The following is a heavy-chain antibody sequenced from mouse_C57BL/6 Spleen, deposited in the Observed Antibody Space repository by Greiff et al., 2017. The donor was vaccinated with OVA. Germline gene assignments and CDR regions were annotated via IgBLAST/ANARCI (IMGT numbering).Heavy chain of an antibody. CDR2: INPNNGGT. J-gene: IGHJ3*01. D-gene: IGHD2-3*01. CDR1: GYTFTDYN. Sequence: VQLKESGPELVKPGASVKIPCKASGYTFTDYNMDWVKQSHGKSLEWIGDINPNNGGTIYNQKFKGKATLTVDKSSSTAYMELRSLTSEDTAVYYCARERDGYYFAYWGQGTLVTVSA. V-gene: IGHV1-18*01. CDR3: ARERDGYYFAY.